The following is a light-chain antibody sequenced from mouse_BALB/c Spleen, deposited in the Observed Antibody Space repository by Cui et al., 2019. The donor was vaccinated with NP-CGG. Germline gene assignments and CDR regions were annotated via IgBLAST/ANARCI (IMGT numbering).Light chain of an antibody. Sequence: AVVTYESALTTSPGETVTLTCRSSTGAVTTSNYANWVQEKPDHLFTGLIGGTNNRAPGVPARCSGSLIGDKAALTITGAQTEDEAIYFCSLWYSNHWVFGGGTKLTVL. CDR2: GTN. CDR1: TGAVTTSNY. CDR3: SLWYSNHWV. V-gene: IGLV1*01. J-gene: IGLJ1*01.